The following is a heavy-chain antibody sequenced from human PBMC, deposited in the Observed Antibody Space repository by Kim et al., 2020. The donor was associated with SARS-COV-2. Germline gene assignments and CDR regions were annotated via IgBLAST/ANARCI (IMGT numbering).Heavy chain of an antibody. D-gene: IGHD3-22*01. CDR3: ARPGYYDSSGYGAFDI. Sequence: SETLSLTCTVSGGSISSRSYYWGWIRQPPGKGLEWIGRIYYSGSTYYNPSLKSRVTISVDTSKNQFSLKLSSVTAADTAVYYCARPGYYDSSGYGAFDIWGQGTMVTVSS. CDR1: GGSISSRSYY. CDR2: IYYSGST. J-gene: IGHJ3*02. V-gene: IGHV4-39*01.